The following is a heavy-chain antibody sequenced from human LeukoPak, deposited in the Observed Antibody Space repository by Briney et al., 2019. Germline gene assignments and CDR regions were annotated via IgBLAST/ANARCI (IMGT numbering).Heavy chain of an antibody. CDR1: GFTFSTYA. Sequence: SGGSLRLSCAASGFTFSTYAMSWVRQAPGKGLEWVSVISGSGGSTYYADSVKGRFTISRDNPKNTLYLQMKSLRAEDTALYYCAKDLSVAGTEGFDYWGQGTLVTVSS. J-gene: IGHJ4*02. CDR2: ISGSGGST. D-gene: IGHD6-19*01. CDR3: AKDLSVAGTEGFDY. V-gene: IGHV3-23*01.